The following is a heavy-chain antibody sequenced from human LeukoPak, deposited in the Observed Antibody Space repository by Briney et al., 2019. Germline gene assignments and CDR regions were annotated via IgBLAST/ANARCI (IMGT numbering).Heavy chain of an antibody. D-gene: IGHD3-16*01. Sequence: PGWSLRLSCATSGFTFTNYWIHWVRQAPGKGLVLVSHIHSDGITSSYADSVKGRFTISRDNARNTVSLQMSMLRADDTAVYYVAREGVGCFDFCGPGAPVTASS. CDR3: AREGVGCFDF. CDR2: IHSDGITS. V-gene: IGHV3-74*01. CDR1: GFTFTNYW. J-gene: IGHJ4*03.